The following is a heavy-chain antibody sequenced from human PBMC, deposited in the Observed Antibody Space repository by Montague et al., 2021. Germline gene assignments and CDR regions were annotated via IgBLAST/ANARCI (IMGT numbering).Heavy chain of an antibody. CDR1: GFSLSTSGVG. V-gene: IGHV2-5*02. D-gene: IGHD2-2*01. CDR2: IYWDDDN. Sequence: PALVKPTQTLTLTCTFSGFSLSTSGVGVGWIRQPPGKALEWLALIYWDDDNRYSLSLKSRLTITKDTSKNQVVLTMTNMDPVDTATYYCAHGIGVASAAYYFDYWGQGTLVTVSS. CDR3: AHGIGVASAAYYFDY. J-gene: IGHJ4*02.